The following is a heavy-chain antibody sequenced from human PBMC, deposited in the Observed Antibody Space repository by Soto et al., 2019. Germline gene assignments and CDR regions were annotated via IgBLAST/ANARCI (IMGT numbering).Heavy chain of an antibody. D-gene: IGHD3-10*01. Sequence: QVQLQESGPGLVKPSQTLSLTCTVSGGSISSGGYYWSWIRQHPGKGLEWIGYIYYSGSTYYNPSLKSRVTISVDTSKNQFSLKLISVTAADTAVYYCAKSRGPITMVRGFSDYMDVWGKGTTVTVSS. V-gene: IGHV4-31*03. CDR2: IYYSGST. CDR3: AKSRGPITMVRGFSDYMDV. J-gene: IGHJ6*03. CDR1: GGSISSGGYY.